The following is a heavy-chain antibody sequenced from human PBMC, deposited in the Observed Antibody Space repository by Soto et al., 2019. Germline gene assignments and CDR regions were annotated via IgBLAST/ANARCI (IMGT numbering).Heavy chain of an antibody. J-gene: IGHJ3*02. CDR1: GYTFTRYN. Sequence: QAQLVQSGAEVKKPGASANISCKASGYTFTRYNIHWVRQAAGQGLEWMGIIDTRGGSADYTQRFQGRVTMTRDTSTGPVYMELSSLGSEDTAVYYCVRDLPRDLVRGSFDIWGQGTMVTVSS. V-gene: IGHV1-46*01. CDR3: VRDLPRDLVRGSFDI. CDR2: IDTRGGSA. D-gene: IGHD3-10*01.